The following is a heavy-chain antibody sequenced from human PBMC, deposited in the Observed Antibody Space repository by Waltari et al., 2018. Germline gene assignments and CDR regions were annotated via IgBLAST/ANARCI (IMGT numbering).Heavy chain of an antibody. V-gene: IGHV1-69*01. CDR3: ARTETAILYWDFDL. D-gene: IGHD5-18*01. CDR1: GGPFSSYA. J-gene: IGHJ2*01. CDR2: RIAIVGTA. Sequence: QVQLVQSGAEVQKPGSSVKVSCKASGGPFSSYAISWVRPAPGQGLAWMGGRIAIVGTANYAQKFQGRVTMTADESTSTAYMELSSLRSEDTAVYYCARTETAILYWDFDLWGRGTLVTVSS.